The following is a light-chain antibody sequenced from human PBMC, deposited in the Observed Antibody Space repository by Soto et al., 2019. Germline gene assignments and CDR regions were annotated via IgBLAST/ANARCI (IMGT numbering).Light chain of an antibody. J-gene: IGKJ1*01. CDR3: MQGTHWPPT. V-gene: IGKV2-30*01. CDR1: QSVVYSDGTAY. Sequence: DVVMTQSPLSLPVTLGQPASISCRSSQSVVYSDGTAYLTWFHQRPGQSPRRLIYRVSIRESGVTDXXSGSGSGTDFTLNISRVEAEDLGIYYCMQGTHWPPTFGRGTKVEIK. CDR2: RVS.